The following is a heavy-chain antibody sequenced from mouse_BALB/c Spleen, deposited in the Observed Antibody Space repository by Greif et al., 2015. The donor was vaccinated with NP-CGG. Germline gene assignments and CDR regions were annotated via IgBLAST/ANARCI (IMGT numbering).Heavy chain of an antibody. J-gene: IGHJ2*01. V-gene: IGHV5-9-3*01. CDR1: GFTFSSYA. CDR2: ISSGGSYT. CDR3: ARQSGSSPFDY. D-gene: IGHD1-1*01. Sequence: EVKLVESGGGLVKPGGSLKLSCAASGFTFSSYAMSWVRQTPEKRLEWVATISSGGSYTYYPDSVKGRFTISRDNAKNTLYLQMSSLRSEDTAMYYCARQSGSSPFDYWGQGTTLTVSS.